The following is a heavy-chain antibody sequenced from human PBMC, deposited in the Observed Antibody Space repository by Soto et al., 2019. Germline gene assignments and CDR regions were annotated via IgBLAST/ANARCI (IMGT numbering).Heavy chain of an antibody. J-gene: IGHJ5*02. Sequence: AASVNVERQASGYSTISYVSSWVLRAPGQGLEWMGWISAYNGNTNYAQKLQGRVTMTTDTSTSTAYMELRSLRSDDTAVYYCARGGVYGEYDWFDPWGQGTLVTVSS. CDR1: GYSTISYV. D-gene: IGHD4-17*01. CDR3: ARGGVYGEYDWFDP. V-gene: IGHV1-18*01. CDR2: ISAYNGNT.